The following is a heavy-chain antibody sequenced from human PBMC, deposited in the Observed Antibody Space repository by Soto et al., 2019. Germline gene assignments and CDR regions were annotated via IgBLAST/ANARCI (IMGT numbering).Heavy chain of an antibody. J-gene: IGHJ4*02. D-gene: IGHD7-27*01. V-gene: IGHV3-30-3*01. CDR3: ARDPKTSGGQHWAFNYFDS. Sequence: PGGSLRLSCAASGFSFSISPMHWVRQAPGKGPEWVALISYDGTNKFYADSVKGRFTISRDNSKSTLYLQVDSLRPEDAAVYYCARDPKTSGGQHWAFNYFDSWGQGTRVTVPQ. CDR2: ISYDGTNK. CDR1: GFSFSISP.